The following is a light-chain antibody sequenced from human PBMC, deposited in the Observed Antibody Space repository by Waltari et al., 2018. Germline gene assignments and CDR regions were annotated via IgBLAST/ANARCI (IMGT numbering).Light chain of an antibody. J-gene: IGLJ2*01. CDR2: KDS. CDR1: ALPTQH. V-gene: IGLV3-25*03. CDR3: QSADSSGTYMV. Sequence: SYALTHPPSVSVSPRQTARIPRSGAALPTQHAYWYQQKPGQAPVLVIYKDSERPSGIPERFSGSSSGTTVTLTISGVQAEDEADYYCQSADSSGTYMVFGGGTKLTVL.